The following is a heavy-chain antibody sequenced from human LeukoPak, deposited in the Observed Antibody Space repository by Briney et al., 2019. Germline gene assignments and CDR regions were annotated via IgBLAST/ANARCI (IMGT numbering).Heavy chain of an antibody. V-gene: IGHV3-48*01. Sequence: PGGSLRLSCAASGFTFGSYSMNWVRQAPGKGLEWVSFISSLSGTREYADSVKGRFTISRDNAKNSLYLQMNSLRVEDTAVYYCARDQGGSCSYWGQGTLVTVSS. J-gene: IGHJ4*02. CDR3: ARDQGGSCSY. D-gene: IGHD2-15*01. CDR1: GFTFGSYS. CDR2: ISSLSGTR.